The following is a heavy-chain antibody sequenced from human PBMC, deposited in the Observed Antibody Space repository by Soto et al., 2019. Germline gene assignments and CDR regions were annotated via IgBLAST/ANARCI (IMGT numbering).Heavy chain of an antibody. Sequence: SETLSLTCTVSGGSISSYHWSWIRQPPGKGLEWIGYIYYSGSTNYNPSLKSRVTISVDTSKNQFSLKLSSVTAADTAVYYCARAAGSYYYGSGSESHFDYWGQGTLVTVSS. J-gene: IGHJ4*02. V-gene: IGHV4-59*01. CDR1: GGSISSYH. CDR3: ARAAGSYYYGSGSESHFDY. D-gene: IGHD3-10*01. CDR2: IYYSGST.